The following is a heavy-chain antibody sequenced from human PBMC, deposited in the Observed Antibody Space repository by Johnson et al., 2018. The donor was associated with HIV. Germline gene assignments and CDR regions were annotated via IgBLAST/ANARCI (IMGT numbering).Heavy chain of an antibody. Sequence: VQLVESGGGLVKPGGSLRLSCEASGFTFTNVWMSWVRQAPGKGLEWVANIKQDGSEKYYVDSVKGRFTISRDNAKNSLYLQMNSLRAEDTAVYYCASDHYDSSGSDAFDIWGQGTMVTVSS. CDR2: IKQDGSEK. V-gene: IGHV3-7*05. J-gene: IGHJ3*02. CDR3: ASDHYDSSGSDAFDI. D-gene: IGHD3-22*01. CDR1: GFTFTNVW.